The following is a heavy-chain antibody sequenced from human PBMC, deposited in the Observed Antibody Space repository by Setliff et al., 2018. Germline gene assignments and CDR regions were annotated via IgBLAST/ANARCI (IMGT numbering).Heavy chain of an antibody. CDR1: GYTFTDYY. J-gene: IGHJ4*02. D-gene: IGHD5-18*01. CDR2: VDPEDGET. CDR3: ARVDTAMASSFDY. V-gene: IGHV1-69-2*01. Sequence: ASVKVSCKASGYTFTDYYMHWVQQAPGKGLEWMGRVDPEDGETIYAEKFQGRVTITADTSTDTAYMELSSLRSEDTAVYYCARVDTAMASSFDYWGQGTLVTVSS.